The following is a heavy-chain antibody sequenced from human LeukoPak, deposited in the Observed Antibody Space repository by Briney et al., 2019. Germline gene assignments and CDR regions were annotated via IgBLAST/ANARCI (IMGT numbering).Heavy chain of an antibody. D-gene: IGHD3-22*01. V-gene: IGHV4-4*07. CDR1: GGSISSYY. J-gene: IGHJ4*02. CDR2: IYTSGST. Sequence: SETLSLTCTVSGGSISSYYWSWIRQPAGTGLEWIGRIYTSGSTNYNPSPKSRVTMSVDTSKNQFSLKLSSVTAADTAVYYCASTTYYYDSSGYYFLDYWGQGTLVTVSS. CDR3: ASTTYYYDSSGYYFLDY.